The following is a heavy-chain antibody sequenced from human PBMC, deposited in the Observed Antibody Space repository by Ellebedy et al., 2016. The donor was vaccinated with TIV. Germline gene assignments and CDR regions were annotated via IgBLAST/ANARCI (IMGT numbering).Heavy chain of an antibody. CDR3: AAEAWWRLDS. J-gene: IGHJ4*02. CDR1: GFTFSSYA. Sequence: PGGSLRLSCAASGFTFSSYAMTWVRQAPGKGLEWVSSISGSGSGIYYADSVKGRFTISRDNAENSLFLEMNSLRVEDTAVYYCAAEAWWRLDSWGQGTLVTVSS. V-gene: IGHV3-21*01. CDR2: ISGSGSGI. D-gene: IGHD2-15*01.